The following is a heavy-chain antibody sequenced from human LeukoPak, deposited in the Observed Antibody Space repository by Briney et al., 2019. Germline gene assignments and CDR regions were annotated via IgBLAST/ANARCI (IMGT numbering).Heavy chain of an antibody. CDR1: GGSISSGGYS. J-gene: IGHJ4*02. Sequence: SQTLSLTCAVSGGSISSGGYSWSWIRQPPGKGLEWIGYIYHSGSTYYNPSLKSRVTISVDRSKNQFSLKLSSVTAADTAVYHCARATGTSPFDYWGQGTLVTVSS. CDR3: ARATGTSPFDY. V-gene: IGHV4-30-2*01. CDR2: IYHSGST. D-gene: IGHD1-1*01.